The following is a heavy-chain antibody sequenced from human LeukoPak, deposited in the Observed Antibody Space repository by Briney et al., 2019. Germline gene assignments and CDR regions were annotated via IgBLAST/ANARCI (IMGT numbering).Heavy chain of an antibody. D-gene: IGHD4-23*01. CDR2: IRYDGSNK. CDR3: AKDRDYGGSDLDC. Sequence: PGGSLRLSCAACGFTFSSYGMHWVRQAPGKGLEWVAFIRYDGSNKYYADSLKGRFTISRDNSKNTLYLQMNSLRAEDTAVYYCAKDRDYGGSDLDCWGQGTLVTVSS. CDR1: GFTFSSYG. J-gene: IGHJ4*02. V-gene: IGHV3-30*02.